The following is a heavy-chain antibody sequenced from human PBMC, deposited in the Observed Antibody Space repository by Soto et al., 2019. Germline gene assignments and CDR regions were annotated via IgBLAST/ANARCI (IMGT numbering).Heavy chain of an antibody. CDR3: ATAVLFEYSSSSPFDY. Sequence: ASVKVSCKVSGYTLTELSMHWVRQAPGKGLEWMGGFDPEDGETIYAQKFQGRDTMTEDTSTDTAYMELSSLRSEDTAVYYCATAVLFEYSSSSPFDYWGQGTLVTVSS. D-gene: IGHD6-6*01. J-gene: IGHJ4*02. V-gene: IGHV1-24*01. CDR2: FDPEDGET. CDR1: GYTLTELS.